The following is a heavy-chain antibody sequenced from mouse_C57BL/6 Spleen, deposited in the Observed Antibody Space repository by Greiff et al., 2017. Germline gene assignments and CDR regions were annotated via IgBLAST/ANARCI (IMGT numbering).Heavy chain of an antibody. J-gene: IGHJ4*01. V-gene: IGHV2-9-1*01. D-gene: IGHD2-3*01. CDR3: ARDWGYEGYAMDY. Sequence: VHLVESGPGLVAPSQSLSITCPVSGFSLTSYAISWVRQPPGKGLEWLGVIWTGGGTNYNSALKSRLSISKDNSKSQVFLKMNSLQTDDTARYYCARDWGYEGYAMDYWGQGTSVTVSS. CDR1: GFSLTSYA. CDR2: IWTGGGT.